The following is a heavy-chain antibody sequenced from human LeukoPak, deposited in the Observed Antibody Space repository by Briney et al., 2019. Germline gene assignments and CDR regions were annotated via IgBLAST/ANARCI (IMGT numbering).Heavy chain of an antibody. D-gene: IGHD1-26*01. CDR3: ARRRDSGSLQHFDY. V-gene: IGHV3-74*01. J-gene: IGHJ4*02. Sequence: GGSLRLSCAASGFTFSDTWMHWVRQVPGEGLVWVSRIRSDGGDTRYAESVKGRFTISRDNAKNSLYLQMNSLRAEDTAVYYCARRRDSGSLQHFDYWGQGTLVTVSS. CDR2: IRSDGGDT. CDR1: GFTFSDTW.